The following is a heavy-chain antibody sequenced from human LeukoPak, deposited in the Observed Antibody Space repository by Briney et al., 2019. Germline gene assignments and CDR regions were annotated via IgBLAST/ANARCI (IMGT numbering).Heavy chain of an antibody. Sequence: PSETLSLTCTVSGGSISISSYYWGWIRQPPGKGLEWIGSIYYSGSTYYNPSLKSRVTISVDTSKNQFSLKLSSVTAADTAVYYCARQRLEVMSGDFWSGSIDYWGQGTLVTVSS. CDR2: IYYSGST. V-gene: IGHV4-39*01. CDR3: ARQRLEVMSGDFWSGSIDY. D-gene: IGHD3-3*01. J-gene: IGHJ4*02. CDR1: GGSISISSYY.